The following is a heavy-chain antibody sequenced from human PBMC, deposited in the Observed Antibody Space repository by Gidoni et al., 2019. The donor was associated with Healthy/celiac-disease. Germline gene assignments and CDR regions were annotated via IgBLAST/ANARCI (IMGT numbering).Heavy chain of an antibody. CDR2: INHSGST. D-gene: IGHD5-12*01. Sequence: QVQLQQWGAGLLKPSETLSLTCAVYGGSFSGYYWSWFRPPPGKGLEGIGEINHSGSTNYNPSLKSRVTISVDTSKNQFSLKLSSVTAADTAVYYCARGLGSGYSGYGKKQKNYYYYGMDVWGQGTTVTVSS. CDR3: ARGLGSGYSGYGKKQKNYYYYGMDV. CDR1: GGSFSGYY. J-gene: IGHJ6*02. V-gene: IGHV4-34*01.